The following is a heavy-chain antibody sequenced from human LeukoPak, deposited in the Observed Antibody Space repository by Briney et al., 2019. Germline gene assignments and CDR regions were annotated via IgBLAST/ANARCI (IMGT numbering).Heavy chain of an antibody. CDR1: VFTFWAYC. Sequence: GGSLRLSCKASVFTFWAYCISCVRRAPGKGRGGVSNIKKYVIEKYHVDPVRARLPISRDNAKNSLYLQMNSLSAEETALYYCARVGSGTCGGGSCYRPPYWYFDLWGRGTQVTVSS. CDR2: IKKYVIEK. CDR3: ARVGSGTCGGGSCYRPPYWYFDL. D-gene: IGHD2-15*01. V-gene: IGHV3-7*05. J-gene: IGHJ2*01.